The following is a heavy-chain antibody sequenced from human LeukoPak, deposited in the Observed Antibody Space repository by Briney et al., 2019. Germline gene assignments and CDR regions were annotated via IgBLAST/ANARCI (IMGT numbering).Heavy chain of an antibody. CDR1: GYSSTTYW. Sequence: GESLKISCKGSGYSSTTYWIGWVRQMPGKVLELMAFIYPGDSDTRYSPSFQGQVTISADKSINTAYLQWSSLKASDTAMYYCARGSTVTTIDCWGQGTLVTVSS. CDR2: IYPGDSDT. J-gene: IGHJ4*02. CDR3: ARGSTVTTIDC. D-gene: IGHD4-17*01. V-gene: IGHV5-51*01.